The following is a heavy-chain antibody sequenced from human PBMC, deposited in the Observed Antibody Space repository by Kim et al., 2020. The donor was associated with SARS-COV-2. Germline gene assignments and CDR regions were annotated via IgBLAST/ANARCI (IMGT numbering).Heavy chain of an antibody. D-gene: IGHD3-3*01. CDR1: GYSFTSYW. Sequence: GESLKISCKGSGYSFTSYWIGWVRQMPGKGLEWMGIIYPGDSDTRYSPSFQGQVTISADKSISTAYLQWSSLKASDTAMYYCARQFESYDFWSGFDYWGQGTLVTVSS. CDR3: ARQFESYDFWSGFDY. V-gene: IGHV5-51*01. CDR2: IYPGDSDT. J-gene: IGHJ4*02.